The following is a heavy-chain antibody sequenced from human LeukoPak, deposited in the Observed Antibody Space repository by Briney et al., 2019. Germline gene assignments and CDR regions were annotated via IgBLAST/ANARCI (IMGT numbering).Heavy chain of an antibody. J-gene: IGHJ5*02. Sequence: GGSLILSCAVSAFLASDYYMSWVRPAPGKGLEWVALIRGSGDTFYGDSVKGRFTISRDDSKNTMYLRMNSLRVEDTAVYFCARDRAATQDWVEFDPWGRGTLVTVSS. CDR2: IRGSGDT. CDR3: ARDRAATQDWVEFDP. D-gene: IGHD2-15*01. V-gene: IGHV3-53*01. CDR1: AFLASDYY.